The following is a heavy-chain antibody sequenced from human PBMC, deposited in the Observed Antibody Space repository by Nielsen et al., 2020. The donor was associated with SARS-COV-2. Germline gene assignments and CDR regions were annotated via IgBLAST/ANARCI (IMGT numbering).Heavy chain of an antibody. Sequence: SETLSLTCTVSGGSISLPTYYWGWIRQSPGKGLEWIASIYYEGSTYTNPSLASRVTISVDTSNNQFSLKLSSVTAADTAVYYCARHDRTTAWYYSWFDPWGQGTLVTVSS. V-gene: IGHV4-39*01. J-gene: IGHJ5*02. CDR3: ARHDRTTAWYYSWFDP. CDR2: IYYEGST. D-gene: IGHD6-13*01. CDR1: GGSISLPTYY.